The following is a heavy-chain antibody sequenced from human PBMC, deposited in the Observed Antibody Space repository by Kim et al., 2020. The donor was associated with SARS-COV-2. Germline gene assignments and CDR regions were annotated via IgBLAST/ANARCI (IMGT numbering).Heavy chain of an antibody. V-gene: IGHV3-15*01. J-gene: IGHJ6*02. CDR1: GFTFSNAW. CDR2: IKSKTDGGTT. Sequence: GGSLRLSCAASGFTFSNAWMSWVRQAPGKGLEWVGRIKSKTDGGTTDYAAPVKGRFTISRDDSKNTLYLQMNSLKTEDTAVYYCTTDSGSYHGYYYYGMDVWGQGTTVTISS. CDR3: TTDSGSYHGYYYYGMDV. D-gene: IGHD1-26*01.